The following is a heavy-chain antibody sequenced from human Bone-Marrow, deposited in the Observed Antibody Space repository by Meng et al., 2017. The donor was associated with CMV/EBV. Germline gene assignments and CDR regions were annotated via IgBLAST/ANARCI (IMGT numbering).Heavy chain of an antibody. V-gene: IGHV3-48*03. CDR3: AREGPNSRWGFNY. CDR1: GFTFSRYE. D-gene: IGHD6-13*01. CDR2: ISSSGSTI. J-gene: IGHJ4*02. Sequence: GESLKISCAASGFTFSRYEMNWVRQAPGKGLEWVSYISSSGSTIYYADSVKGRFTISRDNAKNSLYLQMNSLRAEDTAVYYCAREGPNSRWGFNYWGQGTLVTVSS.